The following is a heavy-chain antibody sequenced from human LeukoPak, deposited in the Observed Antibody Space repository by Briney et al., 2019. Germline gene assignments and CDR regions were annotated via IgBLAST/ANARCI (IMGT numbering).Heavy chain of an antibody. CDR3: AREDCSSTSCYHDDAFDI. J-gene: IGHJ3*02. Sequence: GASVKVSCKASGYTFTSYYMHWVRQAPGQGLEWMGIINPSGGSTSYAQKFQGRVTMTRDTSTSTVYMELSSLRSEDTAVYCCAREDCSSTSCYHDDAFDIWGQGTMVTVSS. V-gene: IGHV1-46*01. D-gene: IGHD2-2*01. CDR2: INPSGGST. CDR1: GYTFTSYY.